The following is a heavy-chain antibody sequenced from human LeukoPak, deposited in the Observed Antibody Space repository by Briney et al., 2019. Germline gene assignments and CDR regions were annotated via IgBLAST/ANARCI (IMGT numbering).Heavy chain of an antibody. D-gene: IGHD3-3*01. CDR3: ARVYYDFWSGYRAYNWFDP. CDR1: GGSISSYY. J-gene: IGHJ5*02. Sequence: SETLSLTCTVSGGSISSYYWSWIRQPAGKGLEWIGRIYTSGSTNYNPSLKSRVTMSVDTSKNQFSLKLSSVTAADTAVYYCARVYYDFWSGYRAYNWFDPWGQGTLVTVSS. CDR2: IYTSGST. V-gene: IGHV4-4*07.